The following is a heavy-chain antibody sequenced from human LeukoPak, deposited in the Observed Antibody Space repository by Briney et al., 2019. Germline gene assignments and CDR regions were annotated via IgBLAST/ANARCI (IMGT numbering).Heavy chain of an antibody. CDR3: ARDQPAYSSGWYLYFDY. CDR1: GYTFTSYY. J-gene: IGHJ4*02. Sequence: ASVKVSCKASGYTFTSYYMHWVRQATGQGLEWMGIINPSGGSTSYAQKFQGRVTMTRETSTSTVYMELSSLRSEDTAVYYCARDQPAYSSGWYLYFDYWGQGTLVTVSS. D-gene: IGHD6-19*01. CDR2: INPSGGST. V-gene: IGHV1-46*01.